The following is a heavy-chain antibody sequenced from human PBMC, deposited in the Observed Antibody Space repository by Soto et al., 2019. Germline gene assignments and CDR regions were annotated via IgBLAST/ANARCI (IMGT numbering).Heavy chain of an antibody. D-gene: IGHD3-16*02. Sequence: EVQLLESGGGLVQPGGSLRLSCAASGFTFSSYAMSWVRQAPGKGLAWVSAISGSGGSTYYADSVKGRFTISRDNSKNTLYLQMNSLRAEDTAVYYCAKRQAFGGVIVTPFDYWGQGTLVTVSS. CDR1: GFTFSSYA. CDR2: ISGSGGST. CDR3: AKRQAFGGVIVTPFDY. V-gene: IGHV3-23*01. J-gene: IGHJ4*02.